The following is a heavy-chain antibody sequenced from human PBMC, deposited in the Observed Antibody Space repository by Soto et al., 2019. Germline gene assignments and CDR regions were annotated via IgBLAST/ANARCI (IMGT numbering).Heavy chain of an antibody. Sequence: ASVKVSCKVSGYTLTELSMHWVRQAPGKGLEWMGGFDPEDGETIYAQKFQGRVTMTEDTSTDTAYMELSSLRSEDTAVYYCATGKDMITFGGAPYYFDYWGQGTLVTVSS. J-gene: IGHJ4*02. CDR1: GYTLTELS. CDR3: ATGKDMITFGGAPYYFDY. CDR2: FDPEDGET. V-gene: IGHV1-24*01. D-gene: IGHD3-16*01.